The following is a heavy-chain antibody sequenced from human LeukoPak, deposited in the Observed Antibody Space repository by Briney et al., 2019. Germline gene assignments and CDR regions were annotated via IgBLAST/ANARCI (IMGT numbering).Heavy chain of an antibody. CDR1: GFTFSSYS. CDR2: ISSSSSYI. CDR3: ARDDEYSLYMDV. J-gene: IGHJ6*03. Sequence: PGGSLRLSCAASGFTFSSYSMNWVRQAPGKGLEWVSSISSSSSYIYYADSVKGRFTISRDNAKNSLYLQMNSLRAEDTAVYYCARDDEYSLYMDVWGKGTTVTVSS. V-gene: IGHV3-21*01. D-gene: IGHD6-6*01.